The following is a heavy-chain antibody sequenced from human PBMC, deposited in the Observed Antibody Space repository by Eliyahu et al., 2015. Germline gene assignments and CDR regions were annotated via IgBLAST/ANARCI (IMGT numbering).Heavy chain of an antibody. J-gene: IGHJ4*02. D-gene: IGHD4-11*01. CDR1: GFXFSHSW. CDR2: INADGTIT. CDR3: ARDFYTSNYSSDGDDFDY. Sequence: EVQLVESGGGLVQPGGSLRLSCAASGFXFSHSWMHWVRQAPGKGLXWVSRINADGTITSYADSVKGRFTISRDDAKNTLYLQMNSLRTEDTAVYFCARDFYTSNYSSDGDDFDYWGQRTLVTVSS. V-gene: IGHV3-74*01.